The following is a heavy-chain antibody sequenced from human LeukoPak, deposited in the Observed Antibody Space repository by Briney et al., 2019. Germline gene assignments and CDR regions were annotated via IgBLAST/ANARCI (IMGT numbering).Heavy chain of an antibody. V-gene: IGHV3-64D*06. CDR1: GFTFSSYA. CDR2: ISSNGGST. D-gene: IGHD3-10*01. CDR3: VKEGGKLWFGELDY. J-gene: IGHJ4*02. Sequence: GGSLSLSFSASGFTFSSYAMHWVRQAPGKGLEYVSAISSNGGSTYYADSVKGRFTISRDNSKNTLYLQMSSLRAEDTAVYYCVKEGGKLWFGELDYWGQGTLVTVSS.